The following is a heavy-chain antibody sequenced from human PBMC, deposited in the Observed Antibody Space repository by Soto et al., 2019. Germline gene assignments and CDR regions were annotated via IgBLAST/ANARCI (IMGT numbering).Heavy chain of an antibody. CDR2: IGTAGDT. CDR1: GFTFSSYD. Sequence: GGSLRLSCAASGFTFSSYDMHWVRQATGKGLEWVSAIGTAGDTYYPGSVKGRFTISRENAKNSSYLQMNSLRAEDTAVYYCARSGQYSSRTSCYSAFDIGGQGTMVTVS. D-gene: IGHD2-2*02. J-gene: IGHJ3*02. CDR3: ARSGQYSSRTSCYSAFDI. V-gene: IGHV3-13*01.